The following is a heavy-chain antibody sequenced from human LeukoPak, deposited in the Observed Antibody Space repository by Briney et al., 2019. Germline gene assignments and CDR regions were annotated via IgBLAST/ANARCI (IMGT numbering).Heavy chain of an antibody. CDR2: IWYDGSNK. CDR1: GFTFSSYG. CDR3: ARDRSYDFWSGYSTPDY. J-gene: IGHJ4*02. Sequence: GRSLRLSCAASGFTFSSYGMHWVRQAPGKGPEWVAVIWYDGSNKYYADSVKGRFTISRDNSKNTLDLQMNSLRAEDTAVYYCARDRSYDFWSGYSTPDYWGQGTLVTVSS. D-gene: IGHD3-3*01. V-gene: IGHV3-33*01.